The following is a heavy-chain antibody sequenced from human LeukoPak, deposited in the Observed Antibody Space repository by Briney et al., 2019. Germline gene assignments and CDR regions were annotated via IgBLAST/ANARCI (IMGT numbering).Heavy chain of an antibody. Sequence: GASVKVSCKASGYTFTSYGISWVRQAPGQGLEGMGWISAYNGNTSYAQKLQGRVTMTTDTSTSTAYMELRSLRSDDTAVYYCARELGIAAAVALVYWGQGTLVTVSS. V-gene: IGHV1-18*01. J-gene: IGHJ4*02. CDR3: ARELGIAAAVALVY. CDR2: ISAYNGNT. CDR1: GYTFTSYG. D-gene: IGHD6-13*01.